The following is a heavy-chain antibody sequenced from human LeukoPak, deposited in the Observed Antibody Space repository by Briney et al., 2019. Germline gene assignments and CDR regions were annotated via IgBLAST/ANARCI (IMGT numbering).Heavy chain of an antibody. CDR3: ARHGDYGGKIIDY. V-gene: IGHV4-59*08. J-gene: IGHJ4*02. CDR1: GGSISSYY. Sequence: PSETLSLTCTVSGGSISSYYWSWIRQPPGKGLEWIGYIYYSGSTNYNPSLKSRVTISVDTSKNQFSLKLSSVTAADTAVYYCARHGDYGGKIIDYWGQGTLVTVSS. D-gene: IGHD4-23*01. CDR2: IYYSGST.